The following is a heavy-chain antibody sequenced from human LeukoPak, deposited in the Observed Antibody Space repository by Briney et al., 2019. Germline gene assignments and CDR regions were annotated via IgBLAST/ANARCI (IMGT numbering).Heavy chain of an antibody. CDR2: IRYDGSNI. J-gene: IGHJ4*02. CDR3: ARESLAVAGTWYFDY. Sequence: AGRSLRLSCPVSGFTFSNYAMSWVRQAPGKGLEWVAVIRYDGSNIYYADSVKGRFTISRDNSKNTLYLQMNRLRAEDTAVYYCARESLAVAGTWYFDYWGQGTLVTVSS. V-gene: IGHV3-33*08. D-gene: IGHD6-19*01. CDR1: GFTFSNYA.